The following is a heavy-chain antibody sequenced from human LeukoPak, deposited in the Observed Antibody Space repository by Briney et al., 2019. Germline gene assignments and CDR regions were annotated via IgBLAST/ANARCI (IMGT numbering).Heavy chain of an antibody. Sequence: QSGGSLRLSCAASGFTFSTFAMSWVRQAPGKGLEWVSGISGSGGNTYYADSVKGRFTISRDNSKNTLYLQMNSLRAEDTAVYYCARGRGAGDYWGQGTLVTVSS. V-gene: IGHV3-23*01. CDR1: GFTFSTFA. D-gene: IGHD3-10*01. CDR3: ARGRGAGDY. CDR2: ISGSGGNT. J-gene: IGHJ4*02.